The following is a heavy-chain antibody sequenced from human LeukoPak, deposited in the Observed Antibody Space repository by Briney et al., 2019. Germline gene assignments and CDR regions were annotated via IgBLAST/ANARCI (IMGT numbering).Heavy chain of an antibody. J-gene: IGHJ4*02. V-gene: IGHV1-2*06. CDR1: GYTFTSYY. D-gene: IGHD5-18*01. CDR3: ARGRGRGYSYGYFDY. Sequence: ASVKVSCKASGYTFTSYYMHWVRQAPGQGLEWMGRINPNSGGTNYAQKFQGRVTMTRDTSISTAYMELSRLRSDDTAVYYCARGRGRGYSYGYFDYWGQGTLVTVSS. CDR2: INPNSGGT.